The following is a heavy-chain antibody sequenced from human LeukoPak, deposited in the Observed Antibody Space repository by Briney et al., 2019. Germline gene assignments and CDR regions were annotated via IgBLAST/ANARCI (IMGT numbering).Heavy chain of an antibody. D-gene: IGHD3-22*01. CDR3: ARGPSMIVVAISGYFDY. CDR1: GFTVSSDY. CDR2: IYSGGST. J-gene: IGHJ4*02. Sequence: HAGGSLRLSCAASGFTVSSDYMSWVRQAPGKGLEWVSVIYSGGSTYYADSVKGRFTISRDNSKNTLYLQMNSLRAEDTAVYYCARGPSMIVVAISGYFDYWGQGTLVTVSS. V-gene: IGHV3-53*05.